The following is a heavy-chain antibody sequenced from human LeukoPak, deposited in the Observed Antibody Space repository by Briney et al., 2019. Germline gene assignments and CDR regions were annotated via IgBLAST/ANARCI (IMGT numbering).Heavy chain of an antibody. J-gene: IGHJ4*02. V-gene: IGHV3-74*01. CDR2: VNSDGSTT. D-gene: IGHD6-13*01. CDR1: GFPFSNYW. Sequence: PGGSLRLSCAASGFPFSNYWMHWVRQAPGKGVVWASRVNSDGSTTNYADSVKGRFTISRDNAENTLYMRMNSLRPEDTAVYCCARGYYSSSRIDYWGQGTLVTVSS. CDR3: ARGYYSSSRIDY.